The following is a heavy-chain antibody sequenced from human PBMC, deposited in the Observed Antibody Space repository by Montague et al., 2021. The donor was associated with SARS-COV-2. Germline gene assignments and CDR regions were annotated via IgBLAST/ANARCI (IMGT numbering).Heavy chain of an antibody. J-gene: IGHJ4*02. D-gene: IGHD3-10*01. CDR1: GGSISSSSNY. CDR2: IYYSGST. CDR3: ARRGWFGELL. Sequence: SEILSLTCSVSGGSISSSSNYWGWIRQPPGKGLEWIGNIYYSGSTYYXSSLKSRVTISVDTSKNQFSLKLSSVTAADTAVYYCARRGWFGELLWGQGTLVTVSS. V-gene: IGHV4-39*01.